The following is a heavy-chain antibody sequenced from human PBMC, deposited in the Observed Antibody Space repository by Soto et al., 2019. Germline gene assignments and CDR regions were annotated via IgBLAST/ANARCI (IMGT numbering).Heavy chain of an antibody. CDR3: TRDASRDSSARGWFDP. D-gene: IGHD6-13*01. CDR2: ISSNSAYI. V-gene: IGHV3-21*01. CDR1: GVTFRSFT. Sequence: PGGALRVSCAASGVTFRSFTMNWVRQAPGKGLEWVSTISSNSAYIYYTDALRGRFTISRDNAKNSLHLQMNSLRAEDTAVYYCTRDASRDSSARGWFDPWGPGTLVPVSS. J-gene: IGHJ5*02.